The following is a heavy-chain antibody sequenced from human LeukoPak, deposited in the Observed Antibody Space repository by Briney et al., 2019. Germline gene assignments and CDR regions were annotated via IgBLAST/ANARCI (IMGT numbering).Heavy chain of an antibody. CDR3: VRDGYGSGKGFFDY. V-gene: IGHV1-18*01. D-gene: IGHD3-10*01. CDR1: GYTFISYG. J-gene: IGHJ4*02. CDR2: ISAYDSNT. Sequence: ASVKVSCKTSGYTFISYGFSWVRQAPGQGPEWMGWISAYDSNTNSAQKFQGRVVMTTDTSASTAYMEVRSLRPDDTAVYYCVRDGYGSGKGFFDYWGQGTLVTVSS.